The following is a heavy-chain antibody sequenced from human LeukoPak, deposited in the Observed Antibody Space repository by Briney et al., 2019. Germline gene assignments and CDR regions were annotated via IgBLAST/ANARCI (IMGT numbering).Heavy chain of an antibody. CDR1: GYTFTSYW. D-gene: IGHD7-27*01. CDR2: IYPGDSDT. J-gene: IGHJ4*02. Sequence: GESMKIFCKGSGYTFTSYWIGWVRQMPGKGLEWMGIIYPGDSDTRYSPSFQGQVTISADKSISTAYLQWSSLKASDTAMYYCARELGIGTRYFDYWGQGTLVTVSS. CDR3: ARELGIGTRYFDY. V-gene: IGHV5-51*01.